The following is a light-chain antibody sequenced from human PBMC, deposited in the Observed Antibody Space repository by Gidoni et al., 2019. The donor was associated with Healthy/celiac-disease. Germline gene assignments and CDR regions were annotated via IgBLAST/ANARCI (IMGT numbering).Light chain of an antibody. V-gene: IGKV2-28*01. Sequence: DLVMTQSPLSLPVTPGEPASISCRSSQSLLHSNGYNYLDWYLQKPGQSPQLLIYLGSNRASGVPDRFSGSGSGTDFTLKICRVEAEDVGVYYCMQALQTPYTFGQGTKLEIK. CDR3: MQALQTPYT. CDR2: LGS. CDR1: QSLLHSNGYNY. J-gene: IGKJ2*01.